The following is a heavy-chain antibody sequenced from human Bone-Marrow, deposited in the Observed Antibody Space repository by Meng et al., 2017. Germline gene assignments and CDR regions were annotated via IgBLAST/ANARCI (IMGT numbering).Heavy chain of an antibody. Sequence: QIQLQQSGPGLVKHSQTPSLTCTISGDSVSSNSAAWNWLRQSPSRGLEWLGRTYYRSKWYNDYAVSVKGRITINPDTSKNQFSLQLNSVTPEDTAVYYCARQEGAFDYWGQGTLVTVSS. V-gene: IGHV6-1*01. J-gene: IGHJ4*02. D-gene: IGHD3-16*01. CDR1: GDSVSSNSAA. CDR2: TYYRSKWYN. CDR3: ARQEGAFDY.